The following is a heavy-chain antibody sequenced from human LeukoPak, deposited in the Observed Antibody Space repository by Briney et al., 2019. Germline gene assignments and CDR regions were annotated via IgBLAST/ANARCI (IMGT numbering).Heavy chain of an antibody. D-gene: IGHD5-24*01. Sequence: GGSLRLSCEASGFNFHNFAMHWVRQAPCKGLEWVAVISNDERNKYYTDSVKGRFTISRDNSKSTVYLQMNSLRPEDTAVYYCARPSPPGDGYNPCDYWGPGALVIVSS. CDR1: GFNFHNFA. V-gene: IGHV3-30*04. J-gene: IGHJ4*02. CDR3: ARPSPPGDGYNPCDY. CDR2: ISNDERNK.